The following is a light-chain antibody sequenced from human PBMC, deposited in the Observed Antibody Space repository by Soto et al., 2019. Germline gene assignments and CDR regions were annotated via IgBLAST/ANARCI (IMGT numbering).Light chain of an antibody. CDR2: DVS. CDR1: SSDVGGYDF. J-gene: IGLJ1*01. V-gene: IGLV2-14*01. Sequence: QSVLNQPASVSGSPGQSITISCTGTSSDVGGYDFVSWYQQHPGKAPKVMIYDVSNRPSGVSNRFSGSKSGNTASLTISGLQAEDEADYYCCSYTSSDTYVFGTGTKVTVL. CDR3: CSYTSSDTYV.